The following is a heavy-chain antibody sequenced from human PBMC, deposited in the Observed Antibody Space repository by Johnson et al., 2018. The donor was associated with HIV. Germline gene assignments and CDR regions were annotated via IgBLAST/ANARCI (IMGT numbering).Heavy chain of an antibody. J-gene: IGHJ3*02. V-gene: IGHV3-53*03. CDR2: SWNSGSI. CDR1: GFTVSSTY. CDR3: ARGGSSGYMDDAFDI. Sequence: VQLVESGGGLIQPGGSLRLSCAASGFTVSSTYMSWVRQAPGKGLEWVSGISWNSGSIGYADSVKGRFTISRDNAKNTLYLQMNSLRAEDTAVYYCARGGSSGYMDDAFDIWGQGTMVTVSS. D-gene: IGHD1-26*01.